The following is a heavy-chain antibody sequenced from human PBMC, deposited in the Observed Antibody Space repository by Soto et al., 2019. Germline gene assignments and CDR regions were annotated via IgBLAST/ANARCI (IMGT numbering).Heavy chain of an antibody. Sequence: SVKVSCKASGGTFSSYAISWVRQAPGQGLEWMGGIIPIFGTANYAQKFQGRVTITADESTSTAYMELSSLRSEDTAVYYCARVAYDSSGYYHSISAFDIWGHGTMVTVS. J-gene: IGHJ3*02. CDR3: ARVAYDSSGYYHSISAFDI. CDR2: IIPIFGTA. V-gene: IGHV1-69*13. CDR1: GGTFSSYA. D-gene: IGHD3-22*01.